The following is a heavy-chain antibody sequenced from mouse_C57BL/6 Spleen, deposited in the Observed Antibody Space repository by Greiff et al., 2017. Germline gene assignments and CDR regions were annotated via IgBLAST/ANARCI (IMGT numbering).Heavy chain of an antibody. CDR2: ISSGSSTI. Sequence: EVQRVESGGGLVKPGGSLKLSCAASGFTFSDYGMHWVRQAPEKGLEWVAYISSGSSTIYYADTAKGRFTISRDNAKNTLFLQMTSLRSEDTAMYYCARSWNWAFDYWGQGTTLTVSS. J-gene: IGHJ2*01. V-gene: IGHV5-17*01. D-gene: IGHD4-1*01. CDR3: ARSWNWAFDY. CDR1: GFTFSDYG.